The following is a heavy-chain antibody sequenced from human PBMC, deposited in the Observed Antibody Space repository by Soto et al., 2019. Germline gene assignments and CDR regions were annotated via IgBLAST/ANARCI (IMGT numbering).Heavy chain of an antibody. D-gene: IGHD3-22*01. V-gene: IGHV3-23*01. J-gene: IGHJ4*02. CDR2: ISASSSNT. Sequence: GGSLRLSCAGSGFTFSSYAMSWVRQAPGKGLEWVSAISASSSNTYDADSVKGRFTISRDNSKNTLYLQMNSLRAEDTAVYYCANASTYYYDTSGYYPYFDYWGQGARVTASS. CDR1: GFTFSSYA. CDR3: ANASTYYYDTSGYYPYFDY.